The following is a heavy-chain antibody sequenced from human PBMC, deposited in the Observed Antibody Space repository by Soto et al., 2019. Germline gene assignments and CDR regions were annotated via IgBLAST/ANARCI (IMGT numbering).Heavy chain of an antibody. CDR2: SYHSGST. V-gene: IGHV4-4*02. CDR3: ARGVGSSPPQY. CDR1: GGSISSPNW. J-gene: IGHJ4*02. D-gene: IGHD1-26*01. Sequence: QVHLQESGPGRVKPSGTLSLTCAVSGGSISSPNWWSWVRQPPGRGLEWIGQSYHSGSTNYNPSLKSRVTISVDKSKNQISLKLTSPTAADTAVYYCARGVGSSPPQYWGRGTLVTVSS.